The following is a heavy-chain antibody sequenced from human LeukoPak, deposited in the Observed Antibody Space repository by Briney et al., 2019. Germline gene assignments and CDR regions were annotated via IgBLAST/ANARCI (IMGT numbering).Heavy chain of an antibody. Sequence: GGSLRLSCAASGFTFRSHDMHWVRQAPGKGLEWVTFVRFDGSDKKYADSVKGRFTISRDNSKNTLFLQMICLTDEDTAVYYCAKSLYPDAFDIWGQGTMVTVS. CDR1: GFTFRSHD. CDR2: VRFDGSDK. J-gene: IGHJ3*02. CDR3: AKSLYPDAFDI. D-gene: IGHD2-8*01. V-gene: IGHV3-30*02.